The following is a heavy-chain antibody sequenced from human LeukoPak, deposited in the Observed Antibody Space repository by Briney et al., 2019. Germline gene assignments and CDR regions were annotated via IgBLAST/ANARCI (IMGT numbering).Heavy chain of an antibody. J-gene: IGHJ6*03. D-gene: IGHD3-10*01. CDR1: GGSFRSSSYY. V-gene: IGHV4-39*01. CDR2: INYSGNT. CDR3: ARLGVADPRNYHYYMDV. Sequence: PSETLSLTCTVSGGSFRSSSYYWGWVRQSPGKGLEWLGRINYSGNTYYSPFLQSRLTISVDTSMTQFSLKLRSVTAADTAIYYCARLGVADPRNYHYYMDVWGKGTTVTVSS.